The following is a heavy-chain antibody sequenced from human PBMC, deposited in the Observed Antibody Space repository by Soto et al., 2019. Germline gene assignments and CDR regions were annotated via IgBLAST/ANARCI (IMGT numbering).Heavy chain of an antibody. J-gene: IGHJ4*02. CDR3: ARDGLVGATPPGGYFDY. D-gene: IGHD1-26*01. V-gene: IGHV3-30-3*01. CDR1: GFTFSSYA. CDR2: ISYDGSNK. Sequence: GSLRLSCAASGFTFSSYAMHWVRQAPGKGLEWVAVISYDGSNKYYADSVKGRFTISRDNSKNTLYLQMNSLRAEDTAVYYCARDGLVGATPPGGYFDYWGQGTLVTVSS.